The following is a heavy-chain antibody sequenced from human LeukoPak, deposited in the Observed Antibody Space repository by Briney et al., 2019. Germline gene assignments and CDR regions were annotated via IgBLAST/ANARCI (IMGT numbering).Heavy chain of an antibody. CDR2: IYYSGST. Sequence: PSETLSLTCAVSGDSINSSNWWSWVRQPPGKGLEWIGYIYYSGSTNYNPSLKSRVTISVDTSKNQFSLKLSSVTAADTAVYYCARDRSSSWYREFDPWGQGTLVTVSS. J-gene: IGHJ5*02. D-gene: IGHD6-13*01. CDR3: ARDRSSSWYREFDP. V-gene: IGHV4-4*02. CDR1: GDSINSSNW.